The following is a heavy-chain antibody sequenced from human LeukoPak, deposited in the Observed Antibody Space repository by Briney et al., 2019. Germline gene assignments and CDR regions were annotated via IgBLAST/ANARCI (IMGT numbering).Heavy chain of an antibody. V-gene: IGHV3-23*01. CDR3: AKDLYTYGTTPLDY. Sequence: PGGSLRLSCAASGFMFSDYAMSWVRQAPGKGLEWVSSISSSGGTTFYADSVKGRFTISRDLFKKTVHLEMKAMRAEDTAVYYCAKDLYTYGTTPLDYWGQGTLVTVSS. D-gene: IGHD5-18*01. J-gene: IGHJ4*02. CDR1: GFMFSDYA. CDR2: ISSSGGTT.